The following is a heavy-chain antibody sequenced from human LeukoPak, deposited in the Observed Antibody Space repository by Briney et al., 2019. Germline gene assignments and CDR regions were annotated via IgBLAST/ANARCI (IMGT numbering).Heavy chain of an antibody. CDR1: GQSTTRGYY. D-gene: IGHD3-10*02. CDR3: ARVLPVPYLLDS. J-gene: IGHJ4*02. V-gene: IGHV4-38-2*01. CDR2: FFESEKS. Sequence: PSETPSLTCGISGQSTTRGYYWAWFRQSPEKGPEWIATFFESEKSFYNASLKSRVVMSPDTSKSQFSLNLTSVTAADTAVYYCARVLPVPYLLDSWGQGTHVTVSS.